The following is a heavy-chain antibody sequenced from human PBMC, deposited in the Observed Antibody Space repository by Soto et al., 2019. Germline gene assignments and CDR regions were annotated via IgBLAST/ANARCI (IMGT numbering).Heavy chain of an antibody. CDR3: AKDRDTVVPYYFDY. V-gene: IGHV3-30*18. CDR1: GFTFSSYG. Sequence: PGGSLRLSCAASGFTFSSYGMHWVRQAPGKGLEWVAVIPYDGSNKYYADSVKGRFTISRDNSKNTLYLQMNSLRAEDTAVYYCAKDRDTVVPYYFDYWGQGTLVTVSS. J-gene: IGHJ4*02. CDR2: IPYDGSNK. D-gene: IGHD2-15*01.